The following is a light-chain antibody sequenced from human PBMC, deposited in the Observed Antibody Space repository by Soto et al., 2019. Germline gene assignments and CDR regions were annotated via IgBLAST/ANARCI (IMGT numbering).Light chain of an antibody. Sequence: EIVLTQSPATLSLSPGEGATLSCRARQSITSYLAWYQQKPGQAPRLLIYDVSNRASGIPARFSGSGSGTDFTLSISRLEPEDFAVYYCQQYGGSTRTFGQGTKVDIK. V-gene: IGKV3-20*01. CDR2: DVS. J-gene: IGKJ1*01. CDR1: QSITSY. CDR3: QQYGGSTRT.